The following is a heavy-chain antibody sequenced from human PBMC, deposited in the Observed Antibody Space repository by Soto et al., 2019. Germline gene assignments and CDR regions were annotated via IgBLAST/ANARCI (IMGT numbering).Heavy chain of an antibody. D-gene: IGHD3-16*01. V-gene: IGHV1-18*01. Sequence: QVQLVQSGVEVKKPGASVKVSCKASGYTFTSYVITWVRQAPGQGLEWMGWISPFNGNTKYSQKFQDRVTLTTDTSTSTAYMALRSLRSDHTAVYYCARGGSRLTADYWGQGTLLTVSS. CDR3: ARGGSRLTADY. CDR1: GYTFTSYV. CDR2: ISPFNGNT. J-gene: IGHJ4*02.